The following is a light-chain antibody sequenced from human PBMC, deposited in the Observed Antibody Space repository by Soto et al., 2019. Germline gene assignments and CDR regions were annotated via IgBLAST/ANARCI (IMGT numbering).Light chain of an antibody. Sequence: DIQMTQSPSTLSASVGDRVTITCRASQSISNWLDRYQQKPGKAPKLLIYKASSLESGFPSRFSGSGSGPEFTVTLSSLQPDDYATYYCYRSWTFGKGTKVEI. V-gene: IGKV1-5*03. CDR2: KAS. CDR1: QSISNW. J-gene: IGKJ1*01. CDR3: YRSWT.